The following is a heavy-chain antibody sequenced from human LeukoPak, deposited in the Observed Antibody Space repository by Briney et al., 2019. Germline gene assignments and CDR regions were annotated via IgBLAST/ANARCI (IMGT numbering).Heavy chain of an antibody. D-gene: IGHD2-15*01. CDR1: GFTFSSYW. J-gene: IGHJ5*02. CDR2: INSDGSPT. V-gene: IGHV3-74*01. CDR3: ARRVSATRWFDP. Sequence: QTGGSLRLSCAASGFTFSSYWMHWVRQAPGKGLVWVSRINSDGSPTNYADSVKGRFTISRDNAENTLYLQMNSLRVEDTAVYYCARRVSATRWFDPWGQGTLVTVSS.